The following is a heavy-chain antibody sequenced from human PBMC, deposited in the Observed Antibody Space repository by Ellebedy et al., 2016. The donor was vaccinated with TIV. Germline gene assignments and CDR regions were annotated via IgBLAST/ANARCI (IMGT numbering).Heavy chain of an antibody. J-gene: IGHJ4*02. Sequence: GESLKISXAASGFTFSSYAMSWVRQAPGKGLEWVSAISGSGGSTYYADSVKGRFTISRDNSKNTLYLQMNSLRAEDTAVYYCAKVTMVRGVIENFDYWGQGTLVTVSS. CDR1: GFTFSSYA. D-gene: IGHD3-10*01. CDR3: AKVTMVRGVIENFDY. V-gene: IGHV3-23*01. CDR2: ISGSGGST.